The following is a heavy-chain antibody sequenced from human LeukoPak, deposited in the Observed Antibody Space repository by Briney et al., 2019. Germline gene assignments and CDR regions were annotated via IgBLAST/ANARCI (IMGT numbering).Heavy chain of an antibody. Sequence: PSETLSLTCAVYGGSFSGYYWSWIRQPPGKGLEWIGEINHSGSTNYNPSLKSRVTISVDTSKNQFSLKLSSVTAADTAVYYCARHEEAANDAFDIWGQGTMVTVSS. J-gene: IGHJ3*02. CDR3: ARHEEAANDAFDI. V-gene: IGHV4-34*01. CDR1: GGSFSGYY. D-gene: IGHD2-15*01. CDR2: INHSGST.